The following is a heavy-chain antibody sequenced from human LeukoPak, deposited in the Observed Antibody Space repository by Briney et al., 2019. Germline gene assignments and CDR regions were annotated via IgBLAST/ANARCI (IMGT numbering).Heavy chain of an antibody. Sequence: GGSLRLSCAAYGFAFSSYWMHWVRQAPGKGLVWVSRINSDGSSTSYADSVKGRFTISRDNAKNTLYLQMNSLRAEDTAVYYCVRDILVGALDYWGQGTLVTVSS. D-gene: IGHD1-26*01. J-gene: IGHJ4*02. CDR1: GFAFSSYW. V-gene: IGHV3-74*01. CDR2: INSDGSST. CDR3: VRDILVGALDY.